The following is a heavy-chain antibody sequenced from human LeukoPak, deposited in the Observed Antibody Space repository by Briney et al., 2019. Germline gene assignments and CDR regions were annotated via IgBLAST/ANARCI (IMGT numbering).Heavy chain of an antibody. CDR1: GGSVSSGNDY. D-gene: IGHD3-22*01. Sequence: PSETLSLTCSVSGGSVSSGNDYWSWIRQPPGKGLEWIGYICSSGSTDFNPSLKSRATISVDASKNQFSLKLSSVTAADTAVYYCARGVVNYDDTSPYYYVSDGFDIWGQGTVVTVSS. CDR3: ARGVVNYDDTSPYYYVSDGFDI. J-gene: IGHJ3*02. CDR2: ICSSGST. V-gene: IGHV4-61*01.